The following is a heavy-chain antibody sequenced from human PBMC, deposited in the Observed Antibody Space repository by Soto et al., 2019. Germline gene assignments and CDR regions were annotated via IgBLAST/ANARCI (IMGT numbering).Heavy chain of an antibody. CDR2: INYSGTT. CDR3: ARLVACSGGSCRFDP. CDR1: GGSISSSSYY. J-gene: IGHJ5*02. D-gene: IGHD2-15*01. Sequence: PSETLSLTCTVSGGSISSSSYYWAWIRQPPGKGLEWIGSINYSGTTYYIASLKSRVTISIDTSKNQFSLRLNSVTAADTAVYYCARLVACSGGSCRFDPWCQGTLVT. V-gene: IGHV4-39*01.